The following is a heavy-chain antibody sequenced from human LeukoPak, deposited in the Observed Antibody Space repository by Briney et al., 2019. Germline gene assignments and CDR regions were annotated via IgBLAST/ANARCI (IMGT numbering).Heavy chain of an antibody. CDR2: IYYSGST. CDR1: GGSISSGDYY. Sequence: SQTLSLTCTVSGGSISSGDYYWSWIRQPPGKGLEWIGYIYYSGSTYYNPSLKSRVTISVDTSKNQFSLKLSSVTAADTAVYYCARELHIPPVVPAAPGPNWFDPWGQGTLVTVSS. CDR3: ARELHIPPVVPAAPGPNWFDP. J-gene: IGHJ5*02. D-gene: IGHD2-2*01. V-gene: IGHV4-30-4*08.